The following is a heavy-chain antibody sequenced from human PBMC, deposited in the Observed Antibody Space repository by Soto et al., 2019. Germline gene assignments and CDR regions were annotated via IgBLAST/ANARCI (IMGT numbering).Heavy chain of an antibody. V-gene: IGHV3-48*01. D-gene: IGHD2-21*02. CDR3: ARDLRAPLVLTAMPYYMDV. CDR2: ILSSSGVI. J-gene: IGHJ6*03. CDR1: GFTFGSYR. Sequence: PGGSLRLSCAASGFTFGSYRMNWVRQAPGKGLEWVSFILSSSGVIYYADSVKGRFTISRDNAKNSLYLQMNSLRAEDTAVYYCARDLRAPLVLTAMPYYMDVWGKGTTVTVSS.